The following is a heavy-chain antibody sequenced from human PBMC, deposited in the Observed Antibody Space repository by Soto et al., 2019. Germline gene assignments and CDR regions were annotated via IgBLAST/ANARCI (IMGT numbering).Heavy chain of an antibody. V-gene: IGHV3-30-3*01. CDR1: GFTFSSHA. J-gene: IGHJ4*02. Sequence: QVQLVESGGGVVQPGRSLRLSCSVSGFTFSSHAMHWVRQAPGKGLEWVTLISSDGSNKYYADSVKGRFTTSRDNSKNTMYLQMTSLRFEDTAVYYCARDDEGGSDCDLGYWGQGALDTVSS. CDR2: ISSDGSNK. D-gene: IGHD1-26*01. CDR3: ARDDEGGSDCDLGY.